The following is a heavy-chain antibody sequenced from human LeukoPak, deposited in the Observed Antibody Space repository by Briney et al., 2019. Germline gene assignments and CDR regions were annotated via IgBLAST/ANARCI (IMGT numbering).Heavy chain of an antibody. Sequence: GAAVKVSCKTSGYTFINYVVHWVRQAPGQRLEWMGWIKPGNGDTKYSQKFQGRVTITSDTSANTGCLELRSLTSEDTAVYYCARDLLSDSDTYYDYWGQGTLVAVSS. CDR2: IKPGNGDT. V-gene: IGHV1-3*01. D-gene: IGHD3-3*01. CDR3: ARDLLSDSDTYYDY. CDR1: GYTFINYV. J-gene: IGHJ4*02.